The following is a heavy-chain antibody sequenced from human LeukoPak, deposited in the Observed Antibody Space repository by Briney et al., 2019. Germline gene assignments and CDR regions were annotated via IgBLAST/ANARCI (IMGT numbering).Heavy chain of an antibody. CDR2: IYYSGST. V-gene: IGHV4-59*01. Sequence: SETLSLTCIVSGGSISSYYWGWIRQPPGKGLEWIGYIYYSGSTHYSPSLKSRVTISVDTSKNQFSLKLSSVTAADTAVYYCARGPLVAATYFDYRGQGTLVTVSS. CDR3: ARGPLVAATYFDY. D-gene: IGHD2-15*01. J-gene: IGHJ4*02. CDR1: GGSISSYY.